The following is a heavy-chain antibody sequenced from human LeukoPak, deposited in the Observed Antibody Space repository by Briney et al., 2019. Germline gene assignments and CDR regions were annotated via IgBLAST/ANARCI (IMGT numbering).Heavy chain of an antibody. CDR3: ARDFVPATGWFDP. J-gene: IGHJ5*02. D-gene: IGHD2-2*01. Sequence: PGGSLRLSCAASGFTFSSYWMSWVRQAPGKGLEWVANIKQDGSEKYYVDSVKGRFTISRDNAKNSLYLQMNSLRAEDTAVYYCARDFVPATGWFDPWGQGTLVTVSS. CDR1: GFTFSSYW. CDR2: IKQDGSEK. V-gene: IGHV3-7*01.